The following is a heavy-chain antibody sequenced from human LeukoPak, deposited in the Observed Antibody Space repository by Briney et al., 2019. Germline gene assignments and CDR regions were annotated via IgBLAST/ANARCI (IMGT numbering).Heavy chain of an antibody. CDR2: IYYSGST. Sequence: PSETLSLTCTVSGGSISSYYWSWIRQPPGKGLEWIGYIYYSGSTNYNPSLKSRVTISVDTSKNQFSLKLSSVTAADTAVYYCARDLWARGAFDIWGQGTMVTVSS. CDR1: GGSISSYY. J-gene: IGHJ3*02. CDR3: ARDLWARGAFDI. V-gene: IGHV4-59*01. D-gene: IGHD3-16*01.